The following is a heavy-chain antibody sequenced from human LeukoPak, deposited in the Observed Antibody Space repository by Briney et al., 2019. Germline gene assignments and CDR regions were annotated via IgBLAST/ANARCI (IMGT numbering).Heavy chain of an antibody. J-gene: IGHJ4*02. Sequence: PGGALRLSCGGPGFTLSRYWVRWGRPAPGEGGGGGGHKKEEGSEKYYVDSVKGRFTISRDNAKNSLYLQMNSLRAEDTAVYYCARDLLLDGYCSSTSCFYVYWGQGTLVTVS. V-gene: IGHV3-7*01. CDR2: KKEEGSEK. CDR1: GFTLSRYW. D-gene: IGHD2-2*01. CDR3: ARDLLLDGYCSSTSCFYVY.